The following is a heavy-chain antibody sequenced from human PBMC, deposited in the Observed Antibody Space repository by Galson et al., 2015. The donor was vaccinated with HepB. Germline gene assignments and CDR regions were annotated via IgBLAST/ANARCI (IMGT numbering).Heavy chain of an antibody. V-gene: IGHV6-1*01. CDR3: AKSSSTGATDY. Sequence: CAISGDSVSSTITTWNWIRQSSSRGLEWLGRTYYRSKWYSDYALSVKSRITINPDPSKNQFSLQLNSVTAEDTAVYYCAKSSSTGATDYWGQGTLVTVAS. J-gene: IGHJ4*02. D-gene: IGHD5-24*01. CDR1: GDSVSSTITT. CDR2: TYYRSKWYS.